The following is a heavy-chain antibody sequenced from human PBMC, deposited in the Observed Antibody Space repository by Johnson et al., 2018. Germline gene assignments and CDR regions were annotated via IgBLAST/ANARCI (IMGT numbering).Heavy chain of an antibody. CDR3: AKIPFRITIFGVAPLDY. J-gene: IGHJ4*02. D-gene: IGHD3-3*01. V-gene: IGHV3-30*18. Sequence: QVQLLESGGGVVQXGRSLRLXCAASGFTFSSYGMHWVRQAPGKGLEWLAVISYDGTNKYYADSVKGRFTISRDNSKNTLYLQMNSLGPEDTAVFYCAKIPFRITIFGVAPLDYWGQGTLVTVSS. CDR1: GFTFSSYG. CDR2: ISYDGTNK.